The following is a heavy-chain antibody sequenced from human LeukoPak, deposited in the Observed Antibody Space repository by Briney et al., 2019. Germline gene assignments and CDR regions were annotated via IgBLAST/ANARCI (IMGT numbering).Heavy chain of an antibody. Sequence: SVKVSCKASGYTFTSYAISWVRQAPGQGLEWMGRIIPILGIANYAQKFQGRVTITADKSTSTAYMELSSLRSEDTAVYYCARDPYGQYSSSWYSWGQGTLVTVSS. CDR1: GYTFTSYA. V-gene: IGHV1-69*04. J-gene: IGHJ4*02. D-gene: IGHD6-13*01. CDR3: ARDPYGQYSSSWYS. CDR2: IIPILGIA.